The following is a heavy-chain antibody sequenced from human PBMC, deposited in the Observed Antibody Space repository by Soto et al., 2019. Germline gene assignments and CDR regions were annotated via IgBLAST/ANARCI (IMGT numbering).Heavy chain of an antibody. CDR2: ITSSSSYI. Sequence: EVQLVECGGGLVKPGGSLRLSCAASGFTFSSYSMNWVRQAPGKGLEWVSSITSSSSYIYYADSVKGRFTISRDNAKNSLYLQMNSLRAEDTAVYYCASEQWAGGMDVWGQGTTVTVSS. CDR3: ASEQWAGGMDV. D-gene: IGHD6-19*01. CDR1: GFTFSSYS. V-gene: IGHV3-21*01. J-gene: IGHJ6*02.